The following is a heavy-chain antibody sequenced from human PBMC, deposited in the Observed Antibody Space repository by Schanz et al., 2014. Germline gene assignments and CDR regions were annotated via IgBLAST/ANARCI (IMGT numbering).Heavy chain of an antibody. CDR2: IRGTTTYT. CDR3: AREQIMAAAGLVDY. CDR1: GFTFSDYY. J-gene: IGHJ4*01. V-gene: IGHV3-11*05. Sequence: QVQLVESGGGLVKPGGSLRLSCAASGFTFSDYYMSWIRQAPGQGLEWVSYIRGTTTYTNYADSVKGRFTISRDNAKNSLYLQMNSLRAEDTAVYYCAREQIMAAAGLVDYWGHGTLVTVSS. D-gene: IGHD6-13*01.